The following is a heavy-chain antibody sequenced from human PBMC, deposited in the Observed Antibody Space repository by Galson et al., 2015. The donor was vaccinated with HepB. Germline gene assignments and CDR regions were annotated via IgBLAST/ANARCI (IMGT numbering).Heavy chain of an antibody. J-gene: IGHJ3*02. CDR2: ISYDGSNK. V-gene: IGHV3-30-3*01. CDR1: GFTFSSYA. CDR3: ARDAQGGVVTAILDFGAFDI. Sequence: SLRLSCAASGFTFSSYAMHWVRQAPGKGLEWVAVISYDGSNKYYADSVKGRFTISRDNSKNTLYLQMNSLRAEDTAVYYCARDAQGGVVTAILDFGAFDIWGQGTMVTVSS. D-gene: IGHD2-21*02.